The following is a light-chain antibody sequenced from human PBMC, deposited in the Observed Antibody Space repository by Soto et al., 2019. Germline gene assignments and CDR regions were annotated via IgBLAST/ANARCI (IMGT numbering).Light chain of an antibody. CDR2: AAS. Sequence: DIQMTQSPSSLSASVGDRVTTTCRASLGISNFLVWYQQKPGKVPKLLIYAASTLQSGVPSRFSGSASGTEFTLTISSLQPDDFATYFCQQYSTYSWTFGQGTKVDIK. CDR3: QQYSTYSWT. J-gene: IGKJ1*01. V-gene: IGKV1-27*01. CDR1: LGISNF.